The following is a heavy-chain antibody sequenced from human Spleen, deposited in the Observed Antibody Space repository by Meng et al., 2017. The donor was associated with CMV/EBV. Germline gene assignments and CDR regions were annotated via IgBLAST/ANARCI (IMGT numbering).Heavy chain of an antibody. V-gene: IGHV3-23*01. D-gene: IGHD2-2*02. CDR3: AKYTAVGERLYYFDY. CDR1: GLTFSSYG. J-gene: IGHJ4*02. Sequence: GESLKISCAASGLTFSSYGMSWVRQAPGKGLEWVSRIGATAGGTYYADSGKGRFTISRDNDKNTLYLQMNSLRAEDTAVNYCAKYTAVGERLYYFDYWGQGTLVTVSS. CDR2: IGATAGGT.